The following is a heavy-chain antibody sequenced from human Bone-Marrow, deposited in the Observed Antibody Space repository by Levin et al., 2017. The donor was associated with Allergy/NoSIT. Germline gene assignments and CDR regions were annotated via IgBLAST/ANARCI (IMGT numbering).Heavy chain of an antibody. J-gene: IGHJ4*01. CDR1: GYTFSDYI. CDR3: ARDIVGQYVQDY. CDR2: INTQNGNP. V-gene: IGHV7-4-1*01. Sequence: PGESLKISCKASGYTFSDYIIHWVRQAPGQGLEWLGWINTQNGNPTYAQGFTGRLVFSLDTSVNTAYLQIDSLKSEDTGIYFCARDIVGQYVQDYWGHGTLVTVSS. D-gene: IGHD1-26*01.